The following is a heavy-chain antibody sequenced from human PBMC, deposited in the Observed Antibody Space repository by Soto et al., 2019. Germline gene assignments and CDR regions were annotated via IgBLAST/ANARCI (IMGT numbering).Heavy chain of an antibody. CDR1: GYTFTNFY. J-gene: IGHJ4*02. Sequence: QVQLVQSGAELKKPGASVSVSCKASGYTFTNFYIHWVRQAPGQGLEWMGGINPTVGSTTYAQRFQDRVTMTRDTSTSTVYMELSSLRSEDRAIYYCARLWCGGHCHFDYWGPGTLVTVSS. V-gene: IGHV1-46*01. D-gene: IGHD2-21*02. CDR3: ARLWCGGHCHFDY. CDR2: INPTVGST.